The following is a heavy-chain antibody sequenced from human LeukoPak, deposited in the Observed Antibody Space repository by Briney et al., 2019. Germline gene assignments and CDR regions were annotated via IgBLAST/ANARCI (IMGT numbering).Heavy chain of an antibody. D-gene: IGHD2-2*01. J-gene: IGHJ3*02. CDR2: IWYDGSNK. Sequence: PGGSLRLSCAVSGLTFRSYGMHWVRQAPGKGLEWVAVIWYDGSNKYYVDSVKGRFTISRDNSKNTLYLQMNSLRAEDTAVYYCAKDAVAYPPDAFDIWGQGTMVTVSS. CDR3: AKDAVAYPPDAFDI. V-gene: IGHV3-33*06. CDR1: GLTFRSYG.